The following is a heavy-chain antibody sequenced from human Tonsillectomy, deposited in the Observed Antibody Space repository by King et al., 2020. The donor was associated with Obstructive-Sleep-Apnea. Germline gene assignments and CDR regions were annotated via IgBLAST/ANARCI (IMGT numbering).Heavy chain of an antibody. V-gene: IGHV4-59*08. Sequence: VQLQESGPGLVKPSETLSLTCTVSGGSINTYYWSWFRPPPGRGLEWIGYIYYSGNTYYNPSLKSRVTISVDTSKNQFSLKLTSVTAADTAMYYCARRIYGDYGWFDPWGQGTRVTVSS. J-gene: IGHJ5*02. CDR3: ARRIYGDYGWFDP. CDR2: IYYSGNT. CDR1: GGSINTYY. D-gene: IGHD4-17*01.